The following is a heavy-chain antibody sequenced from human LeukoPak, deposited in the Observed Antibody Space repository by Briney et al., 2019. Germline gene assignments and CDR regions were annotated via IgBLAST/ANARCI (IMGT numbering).Heavy chain of an antibody. CDR3: ARFGFYYYDSSGSLDY. CDR2: IYHSGST. D-gene: IGHD3-22*01. V-gene: IGHV4-38-2*02. CDR1: GYSISSGYY. J-gene: IGHJ4*02. Sequence: SETLSLTCTVSGYSISSGYYWGWIRQPPGKGLEWIGSIYHSGSTYYNPSLKSRVTISVDTSKNQFSLKLSSVTAADTAVYYCARFGFYYYDSSGSLDYWGQGTLVTVSS.